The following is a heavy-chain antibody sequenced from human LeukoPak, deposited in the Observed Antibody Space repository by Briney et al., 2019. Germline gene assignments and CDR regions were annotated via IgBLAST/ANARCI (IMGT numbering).Heavy chain of an antibody. J-gene: IGHJ4*02. D-gene: IGHD6-13*01. CDR2: INPNSGGT. Sequence: ASVKVSCKASGYTFTGYYMHWVRQAPGQGLEWMGWINPNSGGTNYAQKFQGRVTMTRDTSISTAYMELSRLRSDDTAVYYCARDSSSWSEFDYWGQGTLVTVSS. V-gene: IGHV1-2*02. CDR1: GYTFTGYY. CDR3: ARDSSSWSEFDY.